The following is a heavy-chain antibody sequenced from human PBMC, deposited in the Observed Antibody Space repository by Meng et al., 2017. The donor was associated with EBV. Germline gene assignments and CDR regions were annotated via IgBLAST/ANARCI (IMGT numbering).Heavy chain of an antibody. CDR2: LIPMVGAP. CDR3: ASESGRGFTPDY. Sequence: QMQLLQSRGEMNNLVFSGTVSCKTSGGTFRSVAVSWVRQAPGQGLEWMGGLIPMVGAPHYAQKFQGRVTIIADESTSTHSMELNSLRSEDTAMYYCASESGRGFTPDYWGQGTLVTVSS. CDR1: GGTFRSVA. D-gene: IGHD3-10*01. J-gene: IGHJ4*02. V-gene: IGHV1-69*01.